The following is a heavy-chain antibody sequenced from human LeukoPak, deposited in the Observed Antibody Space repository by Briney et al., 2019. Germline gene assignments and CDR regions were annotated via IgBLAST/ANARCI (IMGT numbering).Heavy chain of an antibody. V-gene: IGHV2-5*02. D-gene: IGHD3-10*01. Sequence: ESGPTLVKPTETLTLTCTVSGFSLSTSGVGVGWIRQPPGKAPEYLALIYWDDDKRYRPSLKSRLSIMKDTSKNQVVLKMTNLDPVDTGTYYCAHKRRGSGGYTMWGKGTLVTVSS. J-gene: IGHJ4*02. CDR1: GFSLSTSGVG. CDR2: IYWDDDK. CDR3: AHKRRGSGGYTM.